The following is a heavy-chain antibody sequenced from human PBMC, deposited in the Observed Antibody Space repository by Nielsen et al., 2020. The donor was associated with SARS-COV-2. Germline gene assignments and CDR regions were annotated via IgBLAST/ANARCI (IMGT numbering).Heavy chain of an antibody. V-gene: IGHV4-39*01. CDR3: ARRSPYYYGMDV. J-gene: IGHJ6*02. Sequence: WIRQPPGKGLEWIGSIYYSGSTYYNPSLKSRVTISVDTSKNQFSLKLSSVTAADTAVYYCARRSPYYYGMDVWGQGTTVTVSS. CDR2: IYYSGST.